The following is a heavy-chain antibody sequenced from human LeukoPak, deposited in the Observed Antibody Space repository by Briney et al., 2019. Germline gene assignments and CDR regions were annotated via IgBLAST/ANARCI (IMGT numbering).Heavy chain of an antibody. CDR1: GFTFDDYG. V-gene: IGHV3-20*04. Sequence: GGSLRLSCAASGFTFDDYGMSWVRQAPGKGLEWVSGINWNGGSTAYADSVKGRFTISRDNAKSSLYLQMNSLRAEDTAVYYCAELGITMIGGVWGKGTTVTISS. D-gene: IGHD3-10*02. CDR3: AELGITMIGGV. J-gene: IGHJ6*04. CDR2: INWNGGST.